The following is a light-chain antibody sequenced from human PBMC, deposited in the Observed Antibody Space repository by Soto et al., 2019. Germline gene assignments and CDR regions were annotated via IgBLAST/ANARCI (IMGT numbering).Light chain of an antibody. J-gene: IGKJ4*01. Sequence: DIQMSQSPSTLSGSVGGSVPITGRASQTISSWLAWYQQKPGKAPKLLIYKASGLESGVPPRFSGSGSGTDFTLTIRSLQPDDLATYDCQQYNSYSPLTVGGGNKVAIK. CDR2: KAS. V-gene: IGKV1-5*03. CDR1: QTISSW. CDR3: QQYNSYSPLT.